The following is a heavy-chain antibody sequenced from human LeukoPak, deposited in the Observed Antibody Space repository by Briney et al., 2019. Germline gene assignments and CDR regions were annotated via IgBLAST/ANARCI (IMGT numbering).Heavy chain of an antibody. CDR2: IYSGGST. Sequence: PGGSLRLSCAASGFTVSSNYMSWVRQAPGKGLEWVSVIYSGGSTYYADSVKGRFTISRDNSKNTLNLQMNSLRAEDTAVYYCARDRVQEGYEYYYYGMDVWGQGTTVTVSS. V-gene: IGHV3-66*01. CDR1: GFTVSSNY. J-gene: IGHJ6*02. D-gene: IGHD5-12*01. CDR3: ARDRVQEGYEYYYYGMDV.